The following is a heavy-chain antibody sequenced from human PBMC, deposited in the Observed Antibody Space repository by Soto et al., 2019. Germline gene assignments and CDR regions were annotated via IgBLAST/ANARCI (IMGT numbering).Heavy chain of an antibody. D-gene: IGHD2-2*02. J-gene: IGHJ6*02. CDR1: GFTFGDYT. Sequence: PGGSLRLSCTASGFTFGDYTMTWVRQAPGKGLEWVGLIRRRALGGTTEYAASVRGRFTISRDDSKSIAYLQMNSLKTEDTAVYYCTRARCSSTSCYKVYGMDVWGQGTTVTVSS. CDR3: TRARCSSTSCYKVYGMDV. CDR2: IRRRALGGTT. V-gene: IGHV3-49*04.